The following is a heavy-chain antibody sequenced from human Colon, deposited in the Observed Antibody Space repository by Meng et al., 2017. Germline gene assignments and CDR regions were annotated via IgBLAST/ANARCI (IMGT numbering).Heavy chain of an antibody. Sequence: QVQNQQGGAGLLKPSETLSLTCAVSGGSFSGFYWSWIRQPPGKGLEWIGEIDHFGISNYNSSLKGRLTMSVDTSKKQISLTLTYVTAADTAVYYCAAGLRHGDWFDPWGPGTLVTVSS. CDR1: GGSFSGFY. V-gene: IGHV4-34*02. J-gene: IGHJ5*02. D-gene: IGHD4-17*01. CDR3: AAGLRHGDWFDP. CDR2: IDHFGIS.